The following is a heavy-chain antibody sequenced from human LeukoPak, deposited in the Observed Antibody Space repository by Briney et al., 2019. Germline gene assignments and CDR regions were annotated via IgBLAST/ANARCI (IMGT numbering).Heavy chain of an antibody. CDR3: ATGSPWEFDY. CDR1: GFTFSSYA. J-gene: IGHJ4*02. Sequence: GRSLRLSCAASGFTFSSYAMHWVRQAPGKGLEWVAVISYDGNNKYYADSVKGRFTISRDNSKNTLYLQMDSLRAEDTAVYYCATGSPWEFDYWGQGTLVTVSS. V-gene: IGHV3-30-3*01. CDR2: ISYDGNNK. D-gene: IGHD1-26*01.